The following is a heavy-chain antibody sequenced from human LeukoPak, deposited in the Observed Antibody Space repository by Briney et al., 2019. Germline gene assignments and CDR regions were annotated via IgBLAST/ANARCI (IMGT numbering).Heavy chain of an antibody. CDR2: IYYSGST. J-gene: IGHJ4*02. CDR3: ARRIVVTRGFDY. CDR1: GGSISSSSYY. Sequence: KPSETLSLTCTVSGGSISSSSYYWGWIRQPPGKGLEWIGRIYYSGSTYYNPSLKSRVTISVDTSKNPFSLKLSSVTAADTAVYYCARRIVVTRGFDYWGQGTLVTVSS. V-gene: IGHV4-39*01. D-gene: IGHD4-23*01.